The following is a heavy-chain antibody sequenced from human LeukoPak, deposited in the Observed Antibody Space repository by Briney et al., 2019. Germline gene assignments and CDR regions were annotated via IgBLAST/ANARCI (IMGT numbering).Heavy chain of an antibody. Sequence: GGSLRLSCAASGFTFSDYYMSWIRQAPGKGLEWVSYISSSSSYTNYADSVKGRFTISRGNAKNSLYLQMNSLRAEDTAVYYCARVIGGIRYFDWYNWFDPWGQGTLVTVSS. V-gene: IGHV3-11*05. CDR2: ISSSSSYT. J-gene: IGHJ5*02. CDR3: ARVIGGIRYFDWYNWFDP. CDR1: GFTFSDYY. D-gene: IGHD3-9*01.